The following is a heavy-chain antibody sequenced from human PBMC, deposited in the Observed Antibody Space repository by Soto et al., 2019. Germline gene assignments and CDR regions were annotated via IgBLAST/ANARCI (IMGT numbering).Heavy chain of an antibody. V-gene: IGHV3-11*01. D-gene: IGHD6-19*01. Sequence: QVQLVESGGGLVKPGGSLRLSCAASGFTFSDYYMSWIRQAPGKGLEWVSYISSSGSTIYYADSVNGRFTISRDNAKNSLYLQMNSLRAEDTAVYYCARAVAGTSAYYYHFYYIDVWGKGTTGTVSS. CDR1: GFTFSDYY. J-gene: IGHJ6*03. CDR2: ISSSGSTI. CDR3: ARAVAGTSAYYYHFYYIDV.